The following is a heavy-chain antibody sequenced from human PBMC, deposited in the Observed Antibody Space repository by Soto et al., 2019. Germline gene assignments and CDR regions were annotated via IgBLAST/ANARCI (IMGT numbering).Heavy chain of an antibody. J-gene: IGHJ2*01. CDR1: GFTFSSYS. V-gene: IGHV3-48*01. CDR2: ISSSSSTI. D-gene: IGHD5-12*01. CDR3: ARDSPSGYDYPWYFDL. Sequence: EVQLVESGGGLVQPGGSLRLSCAASGFTFSSYSMNWVRQAPGKGLEWVSYISSSSSTIYYADSVKGRFTISRDNAKNSLYLQMNSLRAEDTAVYYCARDSPSGYDYPWYFDLWGRGTLVTVSS.